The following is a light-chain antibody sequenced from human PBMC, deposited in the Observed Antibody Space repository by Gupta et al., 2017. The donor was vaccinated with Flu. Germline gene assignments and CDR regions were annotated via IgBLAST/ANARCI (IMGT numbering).Light chain of an antibody. CDR3: HQYKTSPYT. J-gene: IGKJ2*01. Sequence: SPGTLSVSPGGSVTLSCRAGESVGRNFLVWYQQKPGQAPRVLIYGTSNRAPGIPDRFSGGGSGTDFTLTINRLEPEDCALYYCHQYKTSPYTFGQGTKLEIK. CDR2: GTS. V-gene: IGKV3-20*01. CDR1: ESVGRNF.